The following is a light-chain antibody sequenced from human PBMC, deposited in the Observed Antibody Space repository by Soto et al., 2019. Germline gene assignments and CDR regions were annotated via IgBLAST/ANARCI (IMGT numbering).Light chain of an antibody. CDR3: QQYDSYSWT. CDR2: KAS. J-gene: IGKJ1*01. Sequence: DIQMTQSPSTLSASVGDRVTITCRASQSISSRLAWYQQKPGKVPKLLIYKASSLESGVPSRFSGSGSGTEFTLTISSLQPDDFAKYYCQQYDSYSWTFGQGTKVEI. V-gene: IGKV1-5*03. CDR1: QSISSR.